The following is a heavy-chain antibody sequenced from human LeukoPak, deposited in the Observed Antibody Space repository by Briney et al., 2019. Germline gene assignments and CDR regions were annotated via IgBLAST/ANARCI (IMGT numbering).Heavy chain of an antibody. V-gene: IGHV3-33*01. CDR1: GFTFSSSG. Sequence: GGSLRLSCAASGFTFSSSGMHWVRQAPGKGLEWVAVIWYDGSNTYYAESVKGRFTISRDNSKNTLYLQMNSLTAEDTAMYYCARGLQVRYYYNYMDVWGKGTTVTVSS. CDR3: ARGLQVRYYYNYMDV. CDR2: IWYDGSNT. D-gene: IGHD5-24*01. J-gene: IGHJ6*03.